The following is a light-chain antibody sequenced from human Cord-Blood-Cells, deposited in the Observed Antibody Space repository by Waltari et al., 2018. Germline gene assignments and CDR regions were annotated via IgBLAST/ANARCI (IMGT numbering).Light chain of an antibody. Sequence: TCRASQSISSWLAWYQQKPGKAPKLLIYKASSLESGVPSRFSGSGSGTEFTLTISSLQPDDFATYYCQQYNSYSLWTFGQGTKVEIK. CDR2: KAS. CDR1: QSISSW. J-gene: IGKJ1*01. V-gene: IGKV1-5*03. CDR3: QQYNSYSLWT.